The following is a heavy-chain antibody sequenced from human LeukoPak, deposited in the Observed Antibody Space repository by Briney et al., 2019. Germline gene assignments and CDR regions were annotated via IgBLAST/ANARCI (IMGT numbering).Heavy chain of an antibody. CDR3: AREPSIAAADY. D-gene: IGHD6-13*01. CDR1: GGSISSGSYY. Sequence: PSETLSLTCTVSGGSISSGSYYWSWIRQPAGKGLEWIGRIYTSGSTNYNPSLKSRVTISVDTSKNQFSLKLSSVTAADTAVYYCAREPSIAAADYWGQGTLVTVSS. CDR2: IYTSGST. V-gene: IGHV4-61*02. J-gene: IGHJ4*02.